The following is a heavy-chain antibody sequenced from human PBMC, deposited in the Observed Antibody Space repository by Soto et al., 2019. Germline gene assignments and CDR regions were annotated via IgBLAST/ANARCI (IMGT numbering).Heavy chain of an antibody. CDR1: GFTFSNYW. CDR2: IKPDGSEK. D-gene: IGHD4-4*01. CDR3: VRGFDYSFDY. J-gene: IGHJ4*02. Sequence: LRLSCAASGFTFSNYWMSWVRQAPGKGLEWVANIKPDGSEKYYVDSVKGRFTFSRDNAENSVYLQMNSLRAEDTAVYYCVRGFDYSFDYWGPGTLVTVSS. V-gene: IGHV3-7*03.